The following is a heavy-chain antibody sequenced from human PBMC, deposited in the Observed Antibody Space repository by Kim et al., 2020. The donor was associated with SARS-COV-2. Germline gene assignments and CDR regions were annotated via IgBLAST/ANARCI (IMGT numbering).Heavy chain of an antibody. J-gene: IGHJ4*02. D-gene: IGHD2-15*01. V-gene: IGHV4-59*01. Sequence: SETLSLTCTVSGGSISSYYWSWIRQPPGKGLEWIGYIYYSGSTNYNPSLKSRVTISVDTSKNQFSLKLSSVTAADTAVYYCARAVCSGGSCYGRIGRREKDFDYWGQGTLVTVSS. CDR3: ARAVCSGGSCYGRIGRREKDFDY. CDR2: IYYSGST. CDR1: GGSISSYY.